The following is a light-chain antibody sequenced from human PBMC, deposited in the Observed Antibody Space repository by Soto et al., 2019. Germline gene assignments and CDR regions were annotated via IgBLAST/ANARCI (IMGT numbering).Light chain of an antibody. CDR3: QSYDSSLSGSNV. Sequence: QSVLMHPPSVSGAPGQRGTLSCTGSTSNIGAGYDVHWYQQLPGTAPKLIIYGNSNRPSGVPDRFSGSKSGTSASLAITWLQAEDEADYYCQSYDSSLSGSNVFGTGTKVTVL. CDR1: TSNIGAGYD. V-gene: IGLV1-40*01. J-gene: IGLJ1*01. CDR2: GNS.